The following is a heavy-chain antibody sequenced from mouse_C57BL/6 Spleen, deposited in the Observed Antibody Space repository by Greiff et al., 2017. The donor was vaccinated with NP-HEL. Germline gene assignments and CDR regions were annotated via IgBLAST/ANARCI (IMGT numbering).Heavy chain of an antibody. Sequence: QVQLQQPGAELVKPGASVKLSCKASGYTFTSYWMHWVKQRPGRGLEWIGRIDPNSGGTKYNEKFKSKATLTVDKPSSTAYMQLSSLTSEDSAVYYCARSGETGITTVVATDWYFDVWGTGTTVTVSS. J-gene: IGHJ1*03. D-gene: IGHD1-1*01. CDR3: ARSGETGITTVVATDWYFDV. CDR1: GYTFTSYW. CDR2: IDPNSGGT. V-gene: IGHV1-72*01.